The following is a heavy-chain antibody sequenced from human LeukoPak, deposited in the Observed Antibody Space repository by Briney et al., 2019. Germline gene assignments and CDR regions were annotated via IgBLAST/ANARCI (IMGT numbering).Heavy chain of an antibody. CDR2: IYYSGST. CDR3: ARPSYYGSGTYWYFDL. J-gene: IGHJ2*01. CDR1: GASISSSRYY. V-gene: IGHV4-61*05. D-gene: IGHD3-10*01. Sequence: SETLSLTCAVSGASISSSRYYWVWLRQPPGKGLEWIGYIYYSGSTNYNPSLKSRVTISVDTSKNQFSLKLSSVTAADTAVYYCARPSYYGSGTYWYFDLWGRGTLVTVSS.